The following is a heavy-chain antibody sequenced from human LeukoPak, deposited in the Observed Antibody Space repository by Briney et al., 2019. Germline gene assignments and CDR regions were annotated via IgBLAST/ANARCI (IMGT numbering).Heavy chain of an antibody. CDR2: TNIDGSKN. V-gene: IGHV3-7*01. D-gene: IGHD6-19*01. Sequence: GGSLRLSCAASEFTFSNYWMSWVRQAPGKGLERVAHTNIDGSKNYYVDSVEGRFTISRDNAKNSLYLQLNSLRAEDKAVYYCATTVAGYPDDYFDHWGQGTLVTVSS. J-gene: IGHJ4*02. CDR1: EFTFSNYW. CDR3: ATTVAGYPDDYFDH.